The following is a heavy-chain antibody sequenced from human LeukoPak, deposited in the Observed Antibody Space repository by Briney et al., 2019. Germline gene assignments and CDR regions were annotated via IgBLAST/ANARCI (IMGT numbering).Heavy chain of an antibody. Sequence: SETLSLTCTVSGYSISSGYYWSWIRQPPGKGLEWIGYIYYSGSTNYNPSLKSRVTISVDTSKNQFSLKLSSVTAADTAVYYCARGEVRAPHYWGQGTLVTVSS. V-gene: IGHV4-61*01. CDR3: ARGEVRAPHY. CDR1: GYSISSGYY. J-gene: IGHJ4*02. CDR2: IYYSGST.